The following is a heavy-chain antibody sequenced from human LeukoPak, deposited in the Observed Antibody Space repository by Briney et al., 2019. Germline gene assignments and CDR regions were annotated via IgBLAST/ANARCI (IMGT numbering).Heavy chain of an antibody. D-gene: IGHD3-3*01. CDR3: ARGRSGYGD. J-gene: IGHJ4*02. Sequence: SETLSLTCAVYGGSFSGYYWSWIRQPPGKGLEWIGEINHSGSTNYNPSLKSRVTILVDTSKNQFSLKLSSVTAADTAVYYCARGRSGYGDWGQGTLVTVSS. CDR1: GGSFSGYY. CDR2: INHSGST. V-gene: IGHV4-34*01.